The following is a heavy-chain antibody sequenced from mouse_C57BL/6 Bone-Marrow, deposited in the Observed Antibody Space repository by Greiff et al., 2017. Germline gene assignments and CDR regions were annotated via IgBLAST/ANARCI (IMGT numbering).Heavy chain of an antibody. CDR1: GYTFTSYW. J-gene: IGHJ3*01. D-gene: IGHD1-1*01. CDR3: ARGLHYYGSSYRFAY. CDR2: IDPSDSYT. V-gene: IGHV1-69*01. Sequence: VQLQQPGAELVMPGASVKLSCKASGYTFTSYWMHWVKQRPGQGLEWIGEIDPSDSYTTYNQQFQGKSTLTLDKSSSTAYMQLSSRTSEDSAVYYCARGLHYYGSSYRFAYWGQGTLVTVSA.